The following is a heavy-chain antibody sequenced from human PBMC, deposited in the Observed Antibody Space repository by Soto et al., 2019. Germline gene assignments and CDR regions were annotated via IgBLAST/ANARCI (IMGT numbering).Heavy chain of an antibody. D-gene: IGHD5-18*01. J-gene: IGHJ6*02. Sequence: LRLSCASSGFTFTNYVMSWVRQAPGKGLEWVSSISAGGSNTYYADSLKGRFTISRDNSKSTLYLQMTGLRVEDTAVYFCAKDDSTVSRPWDVWGQGTTVTVSS. V-gene: IGHV3-23*01. CDR1: GFTFTNYV. CDR2: ISAGGSNT. CDR3: AKDDSTVSRPWDV.